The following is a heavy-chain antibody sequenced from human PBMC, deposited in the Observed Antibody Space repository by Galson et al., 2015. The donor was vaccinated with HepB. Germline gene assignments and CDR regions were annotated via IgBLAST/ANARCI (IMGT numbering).Heavy chain of an antibody. V-gene: IGHV6-1*01. CDR3: ARGAIAAAGWVTLFDY. CDR2: TYYRSKWYN. Sequence: CAISGDSVSSTSAAWNWIRQSPSRGLEWLGRTYYRSKWYNDYAVSVKSRITINPDTSKNQFSLQLNSVTPEDTAVYYCARGAIAAAGWVTLFDYWGQGTLVTVSS. D-gene: IGHD6-13*01. J-gene: IGHJ4*02. CDR1: GDSVSSTSAA.